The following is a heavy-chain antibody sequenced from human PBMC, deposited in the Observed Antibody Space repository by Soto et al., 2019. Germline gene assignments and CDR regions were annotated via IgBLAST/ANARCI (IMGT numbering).Heavy chain of an antibody. V-gene: IGHV1-46*01. D-gene: IGHD3-22*01. CDR3: ARDLTREGDYYDRSGYYLDY. CDR2: INPSDDAT. J-gene: IGHJ4*02. CDR1: GYTFTRYY. Sequence: ASVKVSCKASGYTFTRYYMHWVRQAPGQGLERMGIINPSDDATSYAEKFQGSLTMNNDTSTSTAYMELSSLRYEGTAVYYCARDLTREGDYYDRSGYYLDYWGQGPLVTVPS.